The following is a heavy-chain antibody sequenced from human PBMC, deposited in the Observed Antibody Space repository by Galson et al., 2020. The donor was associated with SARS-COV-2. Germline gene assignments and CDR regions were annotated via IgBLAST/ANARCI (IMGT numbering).Heavy chain of an antibody. J-gene: IGHJ6*02. CDR3: AKDFGDRYDFWSGYYQYYYYGMDV. Sequence: GGSLRLSCAASGFTFSSYSMNWVRQAPGKGLEWVSSISSSSSYIYYADSVKGRFTISRDNAKNSLYLQMNSLRAEDTAVYYCAKDFGDRYDFWSGYYQYYYYGMDVWGQGTTVTVSS. CDR2: ISSSSSYI. V-gene: IGHV3-21*01. D-gene: IGHD3-3*01. CDR1: GFTFSSYS.